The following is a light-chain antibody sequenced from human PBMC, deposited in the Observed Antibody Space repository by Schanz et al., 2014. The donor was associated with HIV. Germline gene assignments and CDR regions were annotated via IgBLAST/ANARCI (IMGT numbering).Light chain of an antibody. J-gene: IGKJ1*01. Sequence: EIVLTQSPGRLSLSPGERATLSCRASQSVGGSQLAWFQLKRGQPPRLLIYATSFRAVGIPDRFSGSGSETDFTLTISGLEPEDFAVYYCQQYGSSPTFGQGTKVEIK. CDR1: QSVGGSQ. V-gene: IGKV3-20*01. CDR2: ATS. CDR3: QQYGSSPT.